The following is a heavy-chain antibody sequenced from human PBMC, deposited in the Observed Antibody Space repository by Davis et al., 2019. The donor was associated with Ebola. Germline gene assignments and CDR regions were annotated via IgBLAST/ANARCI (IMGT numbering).Heavy chain of an antibody. CDR1: GFSLSPSGMC. CDR2: IDWDDDK. D-gene: IGHD2-15*01. V-gene: IGHV2-70*17. J-gene: IGHJ3*02. CDR3: ARIPGYCSGGSCYSGAFDI. Sequence: SGPTLVKPTPTLTLTCTFSGFSLSPSGMCVSWIRQPPGKALDWLARIDWDDDKFYSTSLKTRLTISKDTSKNQVVLTMTNMDPVDTATYYCARIPGYCSGGSCYSGAFDIWGQGTMVTVSS.